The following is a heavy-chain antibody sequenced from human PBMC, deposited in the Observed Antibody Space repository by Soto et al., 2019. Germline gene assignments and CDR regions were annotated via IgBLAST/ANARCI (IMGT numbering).Heavy chain of an antibody. J-gene: IGHJ6*02. Sequence: PSETLFLTCAASGFTFSSYAMSWVRQAPGKGLEWVSAISGSDNSTYYADSVKGRFTISRDNSKNTLYLQMSSLRADDTAVYYCAPMGVWGQGTTVTVSS. CDR1: GFTFSSYA. CDR3: APMGV. CDR2: ISGSDNST. V-gene: IGHV3-23*01.